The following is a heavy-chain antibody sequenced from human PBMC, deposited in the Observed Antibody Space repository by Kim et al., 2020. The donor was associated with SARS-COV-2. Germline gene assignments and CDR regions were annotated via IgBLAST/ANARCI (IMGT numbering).Heavy chain of an antibody. D-gene: IGHD2-15*01. V-gene: IGHV4-34*01. CDR2: IDHNGKA. J-gene: IGHJ5*02. Sequence: SETLSLTCAIYGGSLSGYSWTWIRRSPGKVLEWIGEIDHNGKANYNPSLKSRLTMSVDASKNQFFLRLNSLIAADTAVYYCARGRVVPQLRGWFDPWGQG. CDR1: GGSLSGYS. CDR3: ARGRVVPQLRGWFDP.